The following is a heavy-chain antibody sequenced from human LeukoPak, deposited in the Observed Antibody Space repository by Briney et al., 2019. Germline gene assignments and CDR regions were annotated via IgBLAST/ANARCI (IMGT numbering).Heavy chain of an antibody. CDR2: INPSGGST. J-gene: IGHJ5*02. Sequence: ASVKVSCKASGYTFTSYYMHWVRQAPGQGLEWMGIINPSGGSTSYAQKFQGRVTMTRDTSTSTVYMELSSLRSEDTAVYYRARGLSVAGLYNWSDPWGQGTLVTVSS. D-gene: IGHD6-19*01. V-gene: IGHV1-46*01. CDR3: ARGLSVAGLYNWSDP. CDR1: GYTFTSYY.